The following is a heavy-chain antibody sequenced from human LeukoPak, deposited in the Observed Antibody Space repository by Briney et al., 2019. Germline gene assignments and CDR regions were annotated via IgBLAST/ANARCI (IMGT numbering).Heavy chain of an antibody. D-gene: IGHD6-19*01. Sequence: ASVKVSCKASGYTFTSYGISWVRQAPGQGLEWMGWISAYNGNTNYAQKLQGRVTMTTDTSTSTAYMGLRSLRSDDTAVYYCARGPNSSGWPYYYYGMDVWGQGTTVTVSS. CDR3: ARGPNSSGWPYYYYGMDV. V-gene: IGHV1-18*01. CDR2: ISAYNGNT. J-gene: IGHJ6*02. CDR1: GYTFTSYG.